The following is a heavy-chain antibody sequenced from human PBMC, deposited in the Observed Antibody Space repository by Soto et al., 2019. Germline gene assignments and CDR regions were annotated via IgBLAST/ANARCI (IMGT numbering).Heavy chain of an antibody. CDR3: ARRGSGSYYDY. Sequence: EVQLLESGGGLVQPGGSLRLSCAASGFTFSSYAMRWVRQAPVKGLEWVSAISGSGGSTYYADSVKGRFTISRDNSKNTLYPNMNSVRAEDTAVYYGARRGSGSYYDYWGQGTLVTVSS. D-gene: IGHD1-26*01. CDR2: ISGSGGST. J-gene: IGHJ4*02. V-gene: IGHV3-23*01. CDR1: GFTFSSYA.